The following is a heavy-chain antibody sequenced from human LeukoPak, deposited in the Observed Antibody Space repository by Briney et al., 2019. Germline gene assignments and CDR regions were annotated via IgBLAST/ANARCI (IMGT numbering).Heavy chain of an antibody. V-gene: IGHV3-48*03. Sequence: PGGSLRLSCAASGFTFSSYEMNWVRQAPGKGLEWVPYISSSGDTIYYADSVKGRFTISRDNAKNSLFLQMDSLSAEDTAVYYCARITTRYFDYWGQGTLVTVSS. CDR3: ARITTRYFDY. D-gene: IGHD1-1*01. CDR1: GFTFSSYE. J-gene: IGHJ4*02. CDR2: ISSSGDTI.